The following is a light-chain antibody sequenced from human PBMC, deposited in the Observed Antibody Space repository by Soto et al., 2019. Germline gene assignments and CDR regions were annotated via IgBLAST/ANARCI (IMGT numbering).Light chain of an antibody. CDR2: EVS. Sequence: QSVLTQPASVSGSPGQSITISCTGTSSDVGGYHYVSWYQQHPGKAPKLMIYEVSNRPSGVSNRFSGSKSGNTASLTISGLQAEDEADYYCRSYTSSSTHVVFGGGTKLTVL. CDR3: RSYTSSSTHVV. J-gene: IGLJ2*01. CDR1: SSDVGGYHY. V-gene: IGLV2-14*01.